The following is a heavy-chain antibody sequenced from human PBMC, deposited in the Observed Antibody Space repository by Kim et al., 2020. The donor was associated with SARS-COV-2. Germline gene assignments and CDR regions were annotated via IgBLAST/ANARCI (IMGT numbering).Heavy chain of an antibody. Sequence: GGSLRLSCAASGFTFSSYAMHWVRQAPGKGLEWVAVISYDGSNKYYADSVKGRFTISRDNSKNTLYLQMNSLRAEDTAVYYCARGGYLWFGELVYGYWGQGTLVTVSS. V-gene: IGHV3-30*04. J-gene: IGHJ4*02. CDR1: GFTFSSYA. CDR3: ARGGYLWFGELVYGY. CDR2: ISYDGSNK. D-gene: IGHD3-10*01.